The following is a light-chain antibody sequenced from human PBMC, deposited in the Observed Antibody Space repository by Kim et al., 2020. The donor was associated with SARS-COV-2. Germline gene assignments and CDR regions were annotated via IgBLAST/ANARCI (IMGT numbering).Light chain of an antibody. Sequence: ALGQTARITCQADSLRSYYASWYQQKPGQAPVLVIYGKNNRPSGIPDRFSGSSSGNTASLTITGAQAEDEADYYCNSRDSSGNHAVFGGGTQLTV. CDR2: GKN. CDR1: SLRSYY. J-gene: IGLJ7*01. CDR3: NSRDSSGNHAV. V-gene: IGLV3-19*01.